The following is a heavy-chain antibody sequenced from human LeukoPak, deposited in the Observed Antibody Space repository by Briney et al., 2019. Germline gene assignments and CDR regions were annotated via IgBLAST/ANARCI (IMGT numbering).Heavy chain of an antibody. Sequence: SETLSLTCVVYGGSFSGYYWSWIRQPPGKGLEWIGEINHSGSTNYNPSLKSRVTISVDTSKNQFSLKLSSVTAADTAVYYCARGSGIWYYYDSRAPKYDPWGQGTLVTVSS. D-gene: IGHD3-22*01. CDR1: GGSFSGYY. CDR2: INHSGST. CDR3: ARGSGIWYYYDSRAPKYDP. J-gene: IGHJ5*02. V-gene: IGHV4-34*01.